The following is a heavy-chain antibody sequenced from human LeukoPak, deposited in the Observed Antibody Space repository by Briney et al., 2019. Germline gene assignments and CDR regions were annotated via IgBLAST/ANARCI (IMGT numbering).Heavy chain of an antibody. V-gene: IGHV3-30-3*02. D-gene: IGHD3-9*01. CDR3: AKRPGFAFDY. J-gene: IGHJ4*02. CDR1: GFTFSSYA. Sequence: GGSLRLSCAASGFTFSSYAMHWVRQAPGKGLEWVAVISYDGSNKYYADSVKGRFTISRDNSKNTLYLQMNSLRAEDTAVYYCAKRPGFAFDYWGQGTLVTVSS. CDR2: ISYDGSNK.